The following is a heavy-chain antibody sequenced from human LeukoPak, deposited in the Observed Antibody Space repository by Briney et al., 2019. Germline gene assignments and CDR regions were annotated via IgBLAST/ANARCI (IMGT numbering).Heavy chain of an antibody. Sequence: SETLSLTCAVYGGSFSVYYWSWIRQPPGKGLEWIGEINHSGSTNYNPSLKSRVTISVDTSKNQFSLKLSSVTAADTAVYYCARDFPSYGWLRLYPGVRNYYGMDVWGQGTTVTVSS. V-gene: IGHV4-34*01. D-gene: IGHD5-12*01. CDR2: INHSGST. CDR1: GGSFSVYY. CDR3: ARDFPSYGWLRLYPGVRNYYGMDV. J-gene: IGHJ6*02.